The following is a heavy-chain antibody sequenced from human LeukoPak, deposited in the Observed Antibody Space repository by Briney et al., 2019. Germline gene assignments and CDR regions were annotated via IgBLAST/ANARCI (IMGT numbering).Heavy chain of an antibody. V-gene: IGHV4-59*01. CDR1: GGSISSYY. J-gene: IGHJ4*02. D-gene: IGHD5-24*01. CDR2: IYYSGST. CDR3: TRDDGYKVDY. Sequence: SETLSLTCTVSGGSISSYYWSWIRQPPGKGLEWIGYIYYSGSTNYNPSLKSRVTISVDTSKNQFSLKLSSVTAADTAVYYCTRDDGYKVDYWGQGTLVTVSS.